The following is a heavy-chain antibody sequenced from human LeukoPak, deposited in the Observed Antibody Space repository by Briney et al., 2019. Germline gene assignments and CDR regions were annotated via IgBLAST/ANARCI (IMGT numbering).Heavy chain of an antibody. CDR2: INPNSGGT. CDR1: GYTFTDYY. Sequence: GASVKVSCKASGYTFTDYYIHWVRQAPGQGLEWMGWINPNSGGTNYAQKFQGRVTMTRDRSISTACMELSRLRSDDTAVYYCARDVGPWPPYNWFDPWGQGTLVTVSS. V-gene: IGHV1-2*02. CDR3: ARDVGPWPPYNWFDP. J-gene: IGHJ5*02.